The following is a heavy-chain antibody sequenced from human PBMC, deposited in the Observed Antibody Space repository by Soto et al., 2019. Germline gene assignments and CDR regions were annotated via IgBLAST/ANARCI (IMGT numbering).Heavy chain of an antibody. CDR1: GFTFSIYA. D-gene: IGHD1-1*01. CDR3: AKHIEGAGTWYFEL. V-gene: IGHV3-23*01. J-gene: IGHJ2*01. Sequence: EVQLLESGGGLVQPGGSLGLSCVASGFTFSIYAMSWVRQVPGKGPEWVSVINGRGSPTFYADSVKGRFTISRDNSKNTLYLQMNSLRAEATAIYSCAKHIEGAGTWYFELWGRGTLVAVSS. CDR2: INGRGSPT.